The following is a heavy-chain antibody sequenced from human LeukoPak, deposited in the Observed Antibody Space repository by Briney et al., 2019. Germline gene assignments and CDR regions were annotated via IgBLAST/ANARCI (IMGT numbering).Heavy chain of an antibody. Sequence: ASVKVSCKASGYTFTSYYMHWVRQAPGQGLEWMGIINPSGGSTSYAQKFQGRVTMTWDTSTSTVYMELSSLRSEDTAVYYCARAPGEGHDYYYYYYMDVWGKGTTVTVSS. CDR3: ARAPGEGHDYYYYYYMDV. J-gene: IGHJ6*03. CDR1: GYTFTSYY. D-gene: IGHD1-1*01. V-gene: IGHV1-46*03. CDR2: INPSGGST.